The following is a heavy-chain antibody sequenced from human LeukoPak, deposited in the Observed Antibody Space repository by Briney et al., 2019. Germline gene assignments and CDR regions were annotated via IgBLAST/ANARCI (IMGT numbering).Heavy chain of an antibody. V-gene: IGHV3-23*01. D-gene: IGHD2-8*01. J-gene: IGHJ4*02. CDR3: AKDQDANYFDY. CDR1: GFTFSSYA. Sequence: GGSLRLSCAASGFTFSSYAMSWVRQAPGKGLEWVSAISGSGGSTYYADSVKGRFSTSRDNSKNTLYLQMNSLRAEDTAVYYCAKDQDANYFDYWGQGTLVTVSS. CDR2: ISGSGGST.